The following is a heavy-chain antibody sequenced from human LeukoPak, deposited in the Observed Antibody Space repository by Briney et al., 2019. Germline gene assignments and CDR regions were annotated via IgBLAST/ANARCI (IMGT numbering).Heavy chain of an antibody. CDR1: GFTFDDYA. D-gene: IGHD1-26*01. CDR3: AKGSGSYYRDYFDY. V-gene: IGHV3-9*01. Sequence: PGRPLRLSCAASGFTFDDYAMHWVRQAPGKGLEWVSGISWNSGSIGYADSVKGRFTISRDNAKNSLYLQMNSLRAEDTALYYCAKGSGSYYRDYFDYWGQGTLVTVSS. CDR2: ISWNSGSI. J-gene: IGHJ4*02.